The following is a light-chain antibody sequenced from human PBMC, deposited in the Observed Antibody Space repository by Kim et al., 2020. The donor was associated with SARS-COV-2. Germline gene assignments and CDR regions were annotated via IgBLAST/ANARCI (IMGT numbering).Light chain of an antibody. V-gene: IGLV2-14*03. CDR2: DVY. CDR3: NSYRSDNTRV. CDR1: SADIGYYDF. J-gene: IGLJ1*01. Sequence: GQSLSISLPGTSADIGYYDFVSWYQHHPDKAPKLIIYDVYNRPSAVSSRFSASKSGNTASLTISGLQAEDEAYYYCNSYRSDNTRVFGTGTKVTVL.